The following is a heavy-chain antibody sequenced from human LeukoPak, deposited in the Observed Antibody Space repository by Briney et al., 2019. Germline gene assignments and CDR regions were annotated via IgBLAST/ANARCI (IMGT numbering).Heavy chain of an antibody. D-gene: IGHD6-13*01. CDR2: INANGGKT. CDR1: GFTFSNYA. CDR3: AKDLYPMSGTVETFDD. J-gene: IGHJ4*02. V-gene: IGHV3-23*01. Sequence: PGGSLRLSCAASGFTFSNYAMTWVRQAPGKGLEWVSLINANGGKTDYADSVNGRFTISRDNSKNILFLRMDSLRPDDTAVYFCAKDLYPMSGTVETFDDWGQGTLVTVSS.